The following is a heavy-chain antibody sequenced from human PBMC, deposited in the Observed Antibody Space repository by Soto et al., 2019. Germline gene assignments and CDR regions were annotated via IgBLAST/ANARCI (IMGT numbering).Heavy chain of an antibody. D-gene: IGHD2-21*02. CDR3: ARDLTVVVTAIPYYYYYGMDV. CDR2: INPNSGGT. CDR1: GYTFTGYY. J-gene: IGHJ6*02. V-gene: IGHV1-2*02. Sequence: GASVKVSCKASGYTFTGYYMHWVRQAPGQGLEWMGWINPNSGGTNYAQRFQGRVTMTRDTSISTAYMELSRLRSDDTAVYYCARDLTVVVTAIPYYYYYGMDVWGQGTTVTVSS.